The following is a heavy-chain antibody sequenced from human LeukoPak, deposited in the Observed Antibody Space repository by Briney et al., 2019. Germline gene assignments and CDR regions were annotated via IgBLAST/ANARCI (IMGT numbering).Heavy chain of an antibody. J-gene: IGHJ4*02. CDR1: GVSISSSNSS. CDR3: ARQTGSGLFILP. CDR2: IYYSGNT. V-gene: IGHV4-39*01. Sequence: KPSETLSLTCTVSGVSISSSNSSWGWLRQPPGKGLEWIGSIYYSGNTYYNASLKSQVSISIDTSKNQFSLRLTSVTAADTAVYYCARQTGSGLFILPGGQGTLVTVLS. D-gene: IGHD3/OR15-3a*01.